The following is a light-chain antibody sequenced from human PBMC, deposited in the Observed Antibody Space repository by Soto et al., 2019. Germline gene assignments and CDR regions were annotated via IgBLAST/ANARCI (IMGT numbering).Light chain of an antibody. CDR2: LGS. Sequence: DIVLTQSPLSLPVTPGEPASISCRSSQSLLHSNGKTYLDWYLQKPGQSPQLLIYLGSNRASGVPDRFIGRGSGTDFTLIISRVEADDVGVYYCMQALQGLSFGGGTKVEIK. CDR3: MQALQGLS. J-gene: IGKJ4*01. V-gene: IGKV2-28*01. CDR1: QSLLHSNGKTY.